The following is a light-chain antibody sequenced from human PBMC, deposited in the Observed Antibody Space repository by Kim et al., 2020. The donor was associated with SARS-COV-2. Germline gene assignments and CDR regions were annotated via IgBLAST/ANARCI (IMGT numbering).Light chain of an antibody. CDR1: QGISSY. V-gene: IGKV1-8*01. CDR2: AAS. Sequence: ASPGDRVTITCRASQGISSYLAWYQQKPGKAPKLLIYAASTLQSGVPSRFSGSGSGTDFTLTISCLQSEDFATYYCQQYYSYPVTFGQGTKVDIK. J-gene: IGKJ1*01. CDR3: QQYYSYPVT.